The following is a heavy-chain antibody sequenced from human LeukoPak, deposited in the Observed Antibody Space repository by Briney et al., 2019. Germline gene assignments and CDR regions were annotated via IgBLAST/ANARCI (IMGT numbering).Heavy chain of an antibody. J-gene: IGHJ4*02. CDR3: AIRLAWGSYYFDY. CDR1: GYTFTGYY. Sequence: ASVKVSCKASGYTFTGYYMHWVRQAPGQGLEWMGWINPNSGGTNYAQKFQGRVTMTRDTSISTAYMELSRLRSDDTAVYYCAIRLAWGSYYFDYWGQGTLVTVSS. D-gene: IGHD3-16*01. CDR2: INPNSGGT. V-gene: IGHV1-2*02.